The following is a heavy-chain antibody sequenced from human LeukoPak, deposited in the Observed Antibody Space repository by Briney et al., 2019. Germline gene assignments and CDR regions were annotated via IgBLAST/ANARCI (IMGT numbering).Heavy chain of an antibody. D-gene: IGHD4-17*01. J-gene: IGHJ3*02. Sequence: PGGSLRLSCAASGFTFSSYAMSWVRQAPGKGLEWVSVISGGGGITYYVDSVKGRFTISRDNSKNTLYLQMNSLRVEDTAVYYCAKGYGDLVAFDIWGQGTMVTVSS. CDR3: AKGYGDLVAFDI. CDR1: GFTFSSYA. CDR2: ISGGGGIT. V-gene: IGHV3-23*01.